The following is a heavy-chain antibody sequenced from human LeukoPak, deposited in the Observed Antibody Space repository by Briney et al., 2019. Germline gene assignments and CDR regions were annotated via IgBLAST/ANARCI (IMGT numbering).Heavy chain of an antibody. CDR2: IYSGGTT. J-gene: IGHJ6*03. CDR1: GFSVGSNF. V-gene: IGHV3-53*01. D-gene: IGHD5-12*01. CDR3: ARDGYGYNYMDV. Sequence: PGGSLRLSCEASGFSVGSNFMSWVRQAPGKGLEWVSVIYSGGTTYNADSVRGRFTISRDNSKNTLYLQMNSLRAEDTAVYYCARDGYGYNYMDVWGKGTTVTVSS.